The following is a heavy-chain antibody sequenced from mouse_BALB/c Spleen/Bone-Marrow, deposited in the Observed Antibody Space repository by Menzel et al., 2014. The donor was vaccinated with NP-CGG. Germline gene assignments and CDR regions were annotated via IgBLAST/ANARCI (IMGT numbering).Heavy chain of an antibody. J-gene: IGHJ4*01. D-gene: IGHD1-2*01. V-gene: IGHV14-3*02. CDR2: IDPANGNT. CDR1: GFNIKDTY. Sequence: EVQLQQSGAELVKPGASVKLSCTASGFNIKDTYMHWVKQRPEQGLEWIGRIDPANGNTKYDPKFQGKATITTDTSSNTAYLQVSSLTPEDTAVYYCASATTATYYAMDYWGRGTSVTVSS. CDR3: ASATTATYYAMDY.